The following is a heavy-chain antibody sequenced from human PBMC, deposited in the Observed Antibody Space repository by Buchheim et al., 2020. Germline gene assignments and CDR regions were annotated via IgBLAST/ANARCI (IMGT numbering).Heavy chain of an antibody. J-gene: IGHJ6*03. D-gene: IGHD2-2*01. CDR2: INPSGGST. Sequence: QVQLVQSGAEVKKPGASVKVSCKASGYTFTSYYMHWVRQAPGQGLEWMGIINPSGGSTSYAQKFQGRVTMTRAPSTRPVYMELSSLRSEDTAVYYCARDGPWRYAGGYYYYYMDVWGKGAT. CDR1: GYTFTSYY. V-gene: IGHV1-46*01. CDR3: ARDGPWRYAGGYYYYYMDV.